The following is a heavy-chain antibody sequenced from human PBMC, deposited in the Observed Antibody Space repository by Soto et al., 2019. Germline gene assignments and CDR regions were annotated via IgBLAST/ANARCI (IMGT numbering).Heavy chain of an antibody. J-gene: IGHJ6*02. CDR1: GFTFSSYA. CDR2: ISGSGGST. D-gene: IGHD1-26*01. V-gene: IGHV3-23*01. CDR3: AKFGGSYYDYYYGMDV. Sequence: GGSLRLSCAASGFTFSSYAMSWVRQAPGKGLEWVSAISGSGGSTYYADSVKGRFTISRDNSKNTLYLQMNSLRAEDTAVYYCAKFGGSYYDYYYGMDVWGQGTTVTVSS.